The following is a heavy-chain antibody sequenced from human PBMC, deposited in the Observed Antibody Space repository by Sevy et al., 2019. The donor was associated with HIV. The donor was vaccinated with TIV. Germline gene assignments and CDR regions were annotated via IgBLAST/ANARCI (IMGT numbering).Heavy chain of an antibody. J-gene: IGHJ4*02. Sequence: GGSLRLSCKGTGFSLINYAIHWVRRAPGKGLEWVSSISSSSDYKYYADSMKGRFTISRDNAKNSLSLQMDSLRAEDTAVYYCARSIGEGPLRFLECLLPGDYWGQGTLVTVSS. CDR1: GFSLINYA. CDR3: ARSIGEGPLRFLECLLPGDY. V-gene: IGHV3-21*01. CDR2: ISSSSDYK. D-gene: IGHD3-3*01.